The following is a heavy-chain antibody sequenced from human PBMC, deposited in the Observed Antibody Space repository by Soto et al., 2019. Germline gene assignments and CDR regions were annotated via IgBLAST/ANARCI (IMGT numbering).Heavy chain of an antibody. V-gene: IGHV3-23*01. J-gene: IGHJ3*02. Sequence: HPGGSLRLSCTASGFTFSRHAMTWVRQAPGKGLEWVSGLSDSGGSIYYADSVKGRFTISRDNSMNTLYLQMNTPRAEDTAIYYCAKDRLGSGYFEDAFDIWGQGTMVTVSS. D-gene: IGHD3-22*01. CDR2: LSDSGGSI. CDR1: GFTFSRHA. CDR3: AKDRLGSGYFEDAFDI.